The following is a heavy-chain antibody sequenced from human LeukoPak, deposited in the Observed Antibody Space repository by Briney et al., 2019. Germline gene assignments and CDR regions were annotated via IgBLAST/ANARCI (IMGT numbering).Heavy chain of an antibody. CDR1: GGTFSSYA. J-gene: IGHJ6*02. Sequence: GGSLRLSCAASGGTFSSYAISWVRQAPGQGLEWMGRIIPILGIANYAQKFQGRVTITADKSTSTAYIELSSLRSEDTAVYYCARAQYVLRYFDWVTGLDYYYGMDVWGQGTTVTVSS. D-gene: IGHD3-9*01. V-gene: IGHV1-69*04. CDR3: ARAQYVLRYFDWVTGLDYYYGMDV. CDR2: IIPILGIA.